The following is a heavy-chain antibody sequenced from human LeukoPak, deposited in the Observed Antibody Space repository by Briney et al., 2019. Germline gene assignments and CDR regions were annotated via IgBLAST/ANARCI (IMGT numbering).Heavy chain of an antibody. CDR3: ARAGTSGGLCDY. J-gene: IGHJ4*02. CDR1: GGSISSYF. D-gene: IGHD1-14*01. Sequence: SETLSLTCTVSGGSISSYFWSWIRRPAGRGLEWLGRIYTSGSTKYNPSLQSRVTMSLDTSKNQLSLKLGSVTAADTAVYYCARAGTSGGLCDYWGQGTLVTVSS. V-gene: IGHV4-4*07. CDR2: IYTSGST.